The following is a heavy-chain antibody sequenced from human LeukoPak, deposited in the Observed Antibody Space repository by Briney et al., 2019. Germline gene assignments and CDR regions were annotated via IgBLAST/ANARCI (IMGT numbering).Heavy chain of an antibody. J-gene: IGHJ5*02. CDR3: ARAQNEGYCSGGSCDAWFDP. Sequence: KPSETLSLTCTVSGGSISSYYWSWIRQPPGKGLEWIGYIYYSGSTNYNPSLKSRVTISVDTSKNQFSPKLSSVTAADTAVYYCARAQNEGYCSGGSCDAWFDPWGQGTLVTVSS. CDR1: GGSISSYY. D-gene: IGHD2-15*01. V-gene: IGHV4-59*01. CDR2: IYYSGST.